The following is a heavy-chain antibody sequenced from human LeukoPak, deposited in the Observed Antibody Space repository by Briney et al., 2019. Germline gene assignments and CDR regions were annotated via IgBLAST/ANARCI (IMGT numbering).Heavy chain of an antibody. CDR1: GFTFSSYA. V-gene: IGHV3-30*04. J-gene: IGHJ6*02. Sequence: GGSLRLSCAASGFTFSSYALSWVRQAPGKGLEWVAVISYDGSNKYYADSVKGRFTISRDNSKNTLYLQMNSLRAEDTAVYYCAREPPGYYGMDVWGQGTTVTVSS. CDR3: AREPPGYYGMDV. CDR2: ISYDGSNK.